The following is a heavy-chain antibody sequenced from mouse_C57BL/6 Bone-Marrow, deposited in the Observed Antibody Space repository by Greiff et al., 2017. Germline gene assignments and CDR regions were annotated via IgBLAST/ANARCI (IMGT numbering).Heavy chain of an antibody. J-gene: IGHJ2*01. D-gene: IGHD2-2*01. CDR1: GYTFTGYW. V-gene: IGHV1-9*01. CDR3: ASGWLRRDY. Sequence: VQLQQSGAELMKPGASVKLSCKATGYTFTGYWIDWVKQRPGHGLEWIGEILPGNGNTTYNEKFKGKATFTADTSSNTAYMQLSSLTAEDAAIYYGASGWLRRDYWGQGTTLTVAS. CDR2: ILPGNGNT.